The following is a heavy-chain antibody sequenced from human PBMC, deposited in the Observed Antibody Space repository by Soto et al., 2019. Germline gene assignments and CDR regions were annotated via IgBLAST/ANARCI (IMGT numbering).Heavy chain of an antibody. CDR3: ARDAAAAGTGAGIYYFDY. J-gene: IGHJ4*02. CDR2: IYSGGST. Sequence: GGSLRLSCAASGFTVSSNYMSWVRQAPGKGLEWVSVIYSGGSTYYADSVKGRFTISRDNSKNTLYLQMNSLRAEDTAVYYCARDAAAAGTGAGIYYFDYWGQGTLVTVSS. V-gene: IGHV3-66*01. D-gene: IGHD6-13*01. CDR1: GFTVSSNY.